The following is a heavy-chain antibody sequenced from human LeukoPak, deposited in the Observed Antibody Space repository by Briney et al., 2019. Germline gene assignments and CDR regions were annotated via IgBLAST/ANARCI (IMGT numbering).Heavy chain of an antibody. CDR3: ARRGRQLAQDY. CDR1: GFTFSSYS. Sequence: GGSLRLSCAASGFTFSSYSMNWVRQAPGKGLEWVSYISSSSSTIYYADSVKGRFTISRDNAKNSPYLQMNSLRAEDTAVYYCARRGRQLAQDYWGQGTLVTVSS. V-gene: IGHV3-48*01. J-gene: IGHJ4*02. D-gene: IGHD6-13*01. CDR2: ISSSSSTI.